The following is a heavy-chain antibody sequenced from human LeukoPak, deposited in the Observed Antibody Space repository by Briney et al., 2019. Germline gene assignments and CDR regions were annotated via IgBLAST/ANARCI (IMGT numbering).Heavy chain of an antibody. D-gene: IGHD3-10*01. Sequence: HPGGSLRLSCAASGFTFDDYAMHWVRQAPGKGLEWVSGISWNSGSIGYADSVKGRFTISRDNAKNSLYLQMNSLRAEDTALYYCAKGGAGLRRYYYYYMDVWGKGTTVTVSS. CDR3: AKGGAGLRRYYYYYMDV. CDR1: GFTFDDYA. V-gene: IGHV3-9*01. J-gene: IGHJ6*03. CDR2: ISWNSGSI.